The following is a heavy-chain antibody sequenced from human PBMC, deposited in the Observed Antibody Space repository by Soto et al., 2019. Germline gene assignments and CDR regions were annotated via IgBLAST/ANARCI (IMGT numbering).Heavy chain of an antibody. CDR1: GGSISSGDYY. Sequence: QVRLQESGPGLVKPSQTLSLTCTVSGGSISSGDYYWSWIRQPPGKGLEWIGYIYYSGSTYYNPSLKSRVTISVDTSKNQFSLKLSSVTAADTAVYYCARDSPYYDPLYGMDVWGQGTTVTVSS. V-gene: IGHV4-30-4*01. CDR2: IYYSGST. D-gene: IGHD3-3*01. CDR3: ARDSPYYDPLYGMDV. J-gene: IGHJ6*02.